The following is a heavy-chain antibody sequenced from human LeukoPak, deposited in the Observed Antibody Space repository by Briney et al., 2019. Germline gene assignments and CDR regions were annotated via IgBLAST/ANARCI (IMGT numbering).Heavy chain of an antibody. D-gene: IGHD1-20*01. CDR1: GGSISNYY. V-gene: IGHV4-4*07. CDR2: IYTSGST. CDR3: ASLNWNRRYGMDV. J-gene: IGHJ6*02. Sequence: SETLSLTCTVSGGSISNYYWSWIRQPAGKGLEWIGRIYTSGSTDYSPSLKSRVTISVDTSKNQFSLKLSSVTAADTAVYYCASLNWNRRYGMDVWGQGTTVTVSS.